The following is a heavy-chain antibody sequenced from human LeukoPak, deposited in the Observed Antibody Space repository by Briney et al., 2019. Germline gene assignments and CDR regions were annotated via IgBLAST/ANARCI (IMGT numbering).Heavy chain of an antibody. V-gene: IGHV1-69*06. Sequence: ASVKDSCKASGGTFSSYAISWVRQAPGQGLEWMGGIIPIFGTANYAQKFQGRVTITADKSTSTAYMELSSLRSEDTAVYYCARGNLRFLEWLNYYYYMDAWGKGTTVTVSS. CDR2: IIPIFGTA. D-gene: IGHD3-3*01. CDR1: GGTFSSYA. CDR3: ARGNLRFLEWLNYYYYMDA. J-gene: IGHJ6*03.